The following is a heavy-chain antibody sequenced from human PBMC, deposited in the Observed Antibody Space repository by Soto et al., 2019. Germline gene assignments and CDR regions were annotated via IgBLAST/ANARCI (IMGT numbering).Heavy chain of an antibody. CDR2: ISSSSSYI. Sequence: PGGSLRLSCAASGFTFSSYSMNWVRQAPGKGLDWVSSISSSSSYIYYADSVKGRFTISRDNAKNSLYLQMNSLRAEDTAVYYCAKFAEVGDTEFDYWGQGTLVTVSS. V-gene: IGHV3-21*04. CDR1: GFTFSSYS. CDR3: AKFAEVGDTEFDY. J-gene: IGHJ4*02. D-gene: IGHD1-26*01.